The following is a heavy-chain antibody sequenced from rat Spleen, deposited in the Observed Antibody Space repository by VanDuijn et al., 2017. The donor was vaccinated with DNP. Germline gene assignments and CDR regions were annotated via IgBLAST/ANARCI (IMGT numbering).Heavy chain of an antibody. J-gene: IGHJ4*01. CDR2: ISPSGGST. V-gene: IGHV5-19*01. CDR3: TRGMVILYVMDA. D-gene: IGHD1-12*03. CDR1: GFTFSNYD. Sequence: EVQLVESGGGLVQPGRSLKLSCAASGFTFSNYDMYWIRQAPTKGLEWVASISPSGGSTYYPDSVKGRFTISRDNAKSTLYLQMNSLRSEDTATYYCTRGMVILYVMDAWGQGASVTVSS.